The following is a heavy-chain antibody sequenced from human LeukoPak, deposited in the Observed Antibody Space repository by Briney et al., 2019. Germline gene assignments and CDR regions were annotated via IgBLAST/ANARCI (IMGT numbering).Heavy chain of an antibody. J-gene: IGHJ6*02. V-gene: IGHV3-33*06. CDR3: AKDLGSSSYFNRGMDV. CDR2: LWSDASNT. D-gene: IGHD6-13*01. Sequence: GGSLRLSCVASGFRLSSNGMHWVRQAPGKGLELVAVLWSDASNTYYADSVKGRFTISRDLSKNTLYLQMNSLRAEDTAVYYCAKDLGSSSYFNRGMDVWGQGTTVTVSS. CDR1: GFRLSSNG.